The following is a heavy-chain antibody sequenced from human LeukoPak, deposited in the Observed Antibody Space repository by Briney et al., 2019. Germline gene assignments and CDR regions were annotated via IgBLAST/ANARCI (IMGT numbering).Heavy chain of an antibody. V-gene: IGHV1-69*05. CDR1: GGTFSSYA. CDR2: IIPIFGTA. CDR3: ARERITIFGVMSNYMDV. J-gene: IGHJ6*03. Sequence: GASVKVSCKASGGTFSSYAISWVRQAPGQGLEWMGGIIPIFGTANYAQKFQGRVTITTDESTSTAYMELSSLRSEDTAVYYCARERITIFGVMSNYMDVWGKGTAVTVSS. D-gene: IGHD3-3*01.